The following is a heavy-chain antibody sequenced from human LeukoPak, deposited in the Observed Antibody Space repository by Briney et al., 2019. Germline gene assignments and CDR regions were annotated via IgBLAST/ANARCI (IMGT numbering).Heavy chain of an antibody. CDR3: ARVGLLNTMIVVAPSFDI. D-gene: IGHD3-22*01. CDR1: GGSISSSNW. V-gene: IGHV4-4*02. CDR2: IYHSGST. Sequence: SETLSLNCAVSGGSISSSNWWSWVRQPPGEGLEWIGEIYHSGSTNYNPSLKSRVTISVDTSKNQFSLKLSSVTAADTAVYYCARVGLLNTMIVVAPSFDIWGQGTMVTVSS. J-gene: IGHJ3*02.